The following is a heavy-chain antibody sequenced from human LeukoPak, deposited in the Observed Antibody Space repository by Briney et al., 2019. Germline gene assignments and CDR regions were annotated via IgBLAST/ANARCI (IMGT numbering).Heavy chain of an antibody. CDR3: ARARVYDFWSGYWYYFDY. CDR1: GGSISSHY. D-gene: IGHD3-3*01. Sequence: SETLSLTCTVSGGSISSHYWSWIRQPPGKGLEWIGYIYYSGSTNYNPSLKSRVTISVDTSKNQFSLKLSSVTAADTAVYYCARARVYDFWSGYWYYFDYWGQGTLVTVSS. CDR2: IYYSGST. J-gene: IGHJ4*02. V-gene: IGHV4-59*11.